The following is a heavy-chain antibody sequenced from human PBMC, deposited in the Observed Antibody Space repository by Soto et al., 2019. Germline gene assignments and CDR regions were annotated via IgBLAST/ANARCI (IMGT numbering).Heavy chain of an antibody. D-gene: IGHD6-13*01. CDR3: ARGCGQGQQLYPFDY. CDR2: ISAYNCNT. J-gene: IGHJ4*02. CDR1: GYTFTSYG. Sequence: QVQLVQSGAEVKKPGASVKVSCKASGYTFTSYGISWVRQAPGQGLEWMGWISAYNCNTNYAHKLQGRATMTTATSTSTAYMELRILRSDDTAVYYCARGCGQGQQLYPFDYWGQGTLVTVSS. V-gene: IGHV1-18*01.